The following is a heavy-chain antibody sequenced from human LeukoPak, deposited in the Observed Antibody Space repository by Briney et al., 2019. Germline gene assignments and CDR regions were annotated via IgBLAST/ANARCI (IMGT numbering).Heavy chain of an antibody. CDR3: AKLWFGDLSRGQAKFDY. CDR1: GFTLSAYV. V-gene: IGHV3-23*01. D-gene: IGHD3-16*01. Sequence: PRRSLRRSPAASGFTLSAYVINWVRQAPGKGLEWVSTISGSGSHTYYAASVKGRFTISRDNSNKMIFLQMDSLRVEDTAVYYCAKLWFGDLSRGQAKFDYWGQGTLVTVSA. J-gene: IGHJ4*02. CDR2: ISGSGSHT.